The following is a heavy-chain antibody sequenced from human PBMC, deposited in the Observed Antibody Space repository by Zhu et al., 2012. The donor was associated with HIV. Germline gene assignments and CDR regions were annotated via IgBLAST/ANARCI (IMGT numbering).Heavy chain of an antibody. CDR3: ARDRHTSGYHY. D-gene: IGHD3-22*01. V-gene: IGHV4-34*01. Sequence: SYNPSLKSRVTISVDTSKNQFSLKLSSVTAADTALYNCARDRHTSGYHYWGQGTLVTVSS. J-gene: IGHJ4*02.